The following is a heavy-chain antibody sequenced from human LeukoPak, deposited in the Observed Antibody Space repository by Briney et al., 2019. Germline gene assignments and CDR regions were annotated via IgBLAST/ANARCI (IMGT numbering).Heavy chain of an antibody. V-gene: IGHV1-2*02. CDR1: GYTFTGYY. CDR3: ARENWGTYYYYYYMDV. D-gene: IGHD7-27*01. CDR2: INPNSGGT. Sequence: ASVTVSFTASGYTFTGYYMHWVRQAPGQGLEWMGWINPNSGGTNYAQKFQGRVTMTRDTSISTAYMELSRLRSDDTAVYYCARENWGTYYYYYYMDVWGKGTTVTVSS. J-gene: IGHJ6*03.